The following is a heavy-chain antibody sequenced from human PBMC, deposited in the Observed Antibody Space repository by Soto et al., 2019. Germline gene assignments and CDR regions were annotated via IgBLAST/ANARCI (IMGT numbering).Heavy chain of an antibody. CDR1: GHTFTRYG. Sequence: QVQLVQSAAEVKKPGASVKVSCNASGHTFTRYGVSWVRQAPGQGLEWMGWIDVYNGNTKYAQRLQGRVAMTTDTSNTEVYMELRSLTSDDQAVYYCETENWDDAFDMWGQGTVVTVSS. CDR3: ETENWDDAFDM. CDR2: IDVYNGNT. J-gene: IGHJ3*02. V-gene: IGHV1-18*01. D-gene: IGHD1-26*01.